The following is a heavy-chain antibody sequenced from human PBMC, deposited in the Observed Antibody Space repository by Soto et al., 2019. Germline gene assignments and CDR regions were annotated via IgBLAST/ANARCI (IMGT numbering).Heavy chain of an antibody. J-gene: IGHJ4*02. CDR3: ARVSEGPYYDSSGYPDY. CDR2: IYYSGST. V-gene: IGHV4-30-4*01. Sequence: QVQLQESGPGLVKPSQTLSLTCTVSGGSISSGDYYWSWIRQPPGKGLEWIGYIYYSGSTYYNPSLKSRVTISVDTSKNQFSLKLSSVTAADTAVYYCARVSEGPYYDSSGYPDYWGQGTLVTVSS. CDR1: GGSISSGDYY. D-gene: IGHD3-22*01.